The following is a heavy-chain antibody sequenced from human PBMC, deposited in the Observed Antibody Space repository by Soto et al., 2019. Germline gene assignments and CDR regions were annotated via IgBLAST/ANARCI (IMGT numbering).Heavy chain of an antibody. J-gene: IGHJ4*02. Sequence: QLQLQESGPGLVKPSETLSLTCTVSGGSISSSSYYWGWIRQPPGKGLEWIGSIYYSGSTYYNPSLKSRVTLAVDTSKNQCSLNLSSVTAADTAVYDCATKVSSSWPFDYWGQGTLVTVSS. D-gene: IGHD6-13*01. V-gene: IGHV4-39*01. CDR3: ATKVSSSWPFDY. CDR2: IYYSGST. CDR1: GGSISSSSYY.